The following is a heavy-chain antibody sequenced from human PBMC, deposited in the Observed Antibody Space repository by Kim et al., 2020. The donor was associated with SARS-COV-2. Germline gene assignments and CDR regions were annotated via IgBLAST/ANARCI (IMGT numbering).Heavy chain of an antibody. CDR1: GFTFGDYA. Sequence: GGSLRLSCTGSGFTFGDYAMSWVRQAPGKGLEWVGFIRRIGYGGTTEYAASVQGRFTISRADSKSIAYLQMNSLKNEDTGVYYCTRARKDYYDSPAGDWGQGTLVAVSS. J-gene: IGHJ4*02. CDR3: TRARKDYYDSPAGD. D-gene: IGHD3-22*01. V-gene: IGHV3-49*04. CDR2: IRRIGYGGTT.